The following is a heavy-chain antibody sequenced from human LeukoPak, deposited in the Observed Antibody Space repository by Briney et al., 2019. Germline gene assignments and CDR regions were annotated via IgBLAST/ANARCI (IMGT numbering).Heavy chain of an antibody. D-gene: IGHD3-3*01. J-gene: IGHJ3*02. Sequence: ASVKVSCKSSGYTFTTYYMHWVRQAPGQGLEWMGMINPSGGGTIYAREFQGRVTMTGDMSTSTVYMELSSLRSEDTAVYYCAREPRVLRFLECWWGLGGPCAAFDIWGQGTMVTVSS. V-gene: IGHV1-46*01. CDR1: GYTFTTYY. CDR2: INPSGGGT. CDR3: AREPRVLRFLECWWGLGGPCAAFDI.